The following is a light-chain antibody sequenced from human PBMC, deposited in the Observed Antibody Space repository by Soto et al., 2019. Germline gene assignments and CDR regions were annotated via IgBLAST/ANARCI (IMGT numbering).Light chain of an antibody. J-gene: IGKJ3*01. CDR1: QDIRKD. V-gene: IGKV1-16*01. CDR3: QQYNSYLFT. Sequence: IQMTQSPSSLSASVGDRVTITCRASQDIRKDLAWYQQKPGKAPQILIYGASTLQTGVASRFSGSGSATDFTLTISSLQPEDSPAYYCQQYNSYLFTFGPGTKVDIK. CDR2: GAS.